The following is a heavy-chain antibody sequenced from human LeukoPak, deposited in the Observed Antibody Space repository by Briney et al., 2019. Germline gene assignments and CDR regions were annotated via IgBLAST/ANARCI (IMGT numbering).Heavy chain of an antibody. D-gene: IGHD1-26*01. CDR2: ISWNSGSI. CDR3: AKDLMRGSSYLGHYFDY. CDR1: GFTFRNSA. J-gene: IGHJ4*02. V-gene: IGHV3-9*01. Sequence: GGSLRLSCAASGFTFRNSAMSWVRQAPGKGLEWVSGISWNSGSIGYADSVKGRFTISRDNAKNSLYLQMNSLRAEDTALYYCAKDLMRGSSYLGHYFDYWGQGTLVTVSS.